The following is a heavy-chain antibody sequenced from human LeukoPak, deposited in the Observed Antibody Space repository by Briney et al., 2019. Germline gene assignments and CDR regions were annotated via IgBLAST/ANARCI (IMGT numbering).Heavy chain of an antibody. Sequence: ASVKVSCKASGYTFTSYDINWVRQATGQGLEWMGWMNPNSGNTGYAQKFQGRVTITRNTSISTAYMELSSLRSEDTAVYYCARPFYCSGGSCYGGWFDPWGQGTLVTVSS. D-gene: IGHD2-15*01. V-gene: IGHV1-8*03. CDR1: GYTFTSYD. CDR2: MNPNSGNT. J-gene: IGHJ5*02. CDR3: ARPFYCSGGSCYGGWFDP.